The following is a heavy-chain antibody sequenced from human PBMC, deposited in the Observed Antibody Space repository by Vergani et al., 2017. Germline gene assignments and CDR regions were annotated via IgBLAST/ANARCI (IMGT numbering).Heavy chain of an antibody. V-gene: IGHV4-59*08. CDR1: GGSISSYY. J-gene: IGHJ6*02. CDR2: IYYSGST. Sequence: QVQLQESGPGLVKPSETLSLTCTVSGGSISSYYWSWIRQPPGKGLEWIGYIYYSGSTNYNPSLKSRVTISVDTSKNQFSLKLSSVTAADTAGYYWARQIDGMDVWGQGTTVTVSS. CDR3: ARQIDGMDV. D-gene: IGHD2/OR15-2a*01.